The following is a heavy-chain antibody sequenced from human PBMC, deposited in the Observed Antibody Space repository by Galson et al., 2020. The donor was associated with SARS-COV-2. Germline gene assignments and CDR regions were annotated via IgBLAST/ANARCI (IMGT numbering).Heavy chain of an antibody. CDR1: GYTFTSYD. V-gene: IGHV1-8*01. CDR2: MNPNSGNT. Sequence: ASVKVSCKASGYTFTSYDINWVRQAPGQGLEWMGWMNPNSGNTGYAQKFQGRITLTRDTSISTAYMELSSIRSDDTAVYYCARQSYFDKWGQGTLLTVSS. J-gene: IGHJ4*02. CDR3: ARQSYFDK.